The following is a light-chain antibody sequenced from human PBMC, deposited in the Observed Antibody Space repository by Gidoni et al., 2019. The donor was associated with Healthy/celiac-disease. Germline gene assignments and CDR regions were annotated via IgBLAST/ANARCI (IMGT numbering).Light chain of an antibody. CDR3: QQYNNWPLS. J-gene: IGKJ4*01. CDR2: GAS. V-gene: IGKV3D-15*01. CDR1: QSVSTN. Sequence: ELMMTQSPASLSVSPGERATLSCRASQSVSTNLAWYQQKPGQTPRLFIYGASTRATGIPARFSGGGSGTEFTLTISSLQSEDVAIYYCQQYNNWPLSFGGGTKVEIK.